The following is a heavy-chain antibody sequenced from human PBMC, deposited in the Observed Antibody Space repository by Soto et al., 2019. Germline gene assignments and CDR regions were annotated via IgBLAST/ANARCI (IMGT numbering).Heavy chain of an antibody. CDR3: ARNHCSSISCYVGSWDY. J-gene: IGHJ4*02. CDR2: VRPNSGDT. D-gene: IGHD2-2*01. CDR1: GYTFTGYD. Sequence: QVQLVQSGAEVKKPGASVKVSCKASGYTFTGYDMHWVRQAPGQGLEWMGWVRPNSGDTNYAQKFQGWVTMTRDTAISTDYMELSRLRSDDTAVYYCARNHCSSISCYVGSWDYWGQGTQVTVTS. V-gene: IGHV1-2*04.